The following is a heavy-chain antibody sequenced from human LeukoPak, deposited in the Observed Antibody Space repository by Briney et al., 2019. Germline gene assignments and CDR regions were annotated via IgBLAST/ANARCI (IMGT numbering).Heavy chain of an antibody. CDR1: GFTFSSYW. J-gene: IGHJ3*02. V-gene: IGHV3-74*01. CDR3: ARSGEHCSGGSCYSVFDI. Sequence: GGSLRLSCAASGFTFSSYWMHWVRQAPGKGRGWGSRISNDGSGTTYADSVKGRFTISRDDAKNTLYLQMNSLRAEDTAVYYCARSGEHCSGGSCYSVFDIWGQGTMVTVSS. D-gene: IGHD2-15*01. CDR2: ISNDGSGT.